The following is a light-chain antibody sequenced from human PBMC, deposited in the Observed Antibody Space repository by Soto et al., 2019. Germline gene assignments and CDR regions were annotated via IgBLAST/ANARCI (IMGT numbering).Light chain of an antibody. V-gene: IGKV3-20*01. Sequence: EIVMTQSPATLSVSPGERAILSCRASQSVSSSYLAWYQQKPGQAPRLLIYGASSRATGIPDRFSGSGSGTDFTLTISRLEPEDFAVYYCQQYGSSLTWTFGQGTKVDIK. J-gene: IGKJ1*01. CDR1: QSVSSSY. CDR2: GAS. CDR3: QQYGSSLTWT.